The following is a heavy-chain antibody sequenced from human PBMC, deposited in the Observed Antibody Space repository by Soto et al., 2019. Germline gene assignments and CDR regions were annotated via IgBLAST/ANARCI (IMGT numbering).Heavy chain of an antibody. CDR2: IWSDGSYK. D-gene: IGHD3-22*01. CDR3: AKDLGTMIVLDAFDI. J-gene: IGHJ3*02. CDR1: GFTFSTYG. Sequence: PGGSLRLSCAASGFTFSTYGMHWVRQAPGKGLEWVAVIWSDGSYKDYADSIEGRFTISRDNSKNTLYVEMNSLRAEDTAVYYCAKDLGTMIVLDAFDIWGQGAMVTVSS. V-gene: IGHV3-33*06.